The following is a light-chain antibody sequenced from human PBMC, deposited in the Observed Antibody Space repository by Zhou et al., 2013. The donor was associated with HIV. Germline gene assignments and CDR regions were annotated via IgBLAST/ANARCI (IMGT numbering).Light chain of an antibody. V-gene: IGKV1-27*01. CDR1: QDIAHY. Sequence: DIQMTQSPASLSASVGDRVTITCRASQDIAHYLAWYQQKPGKAPDLLIYDASTLHSGVPSRFSGSGSGTGFTLTITGLQPEDVGTYYCQKYNNVPRTFGQGTKVE. CDR2: DAS. CDR3: QKYNNVPRT. J-gene: IGKJ1*01.